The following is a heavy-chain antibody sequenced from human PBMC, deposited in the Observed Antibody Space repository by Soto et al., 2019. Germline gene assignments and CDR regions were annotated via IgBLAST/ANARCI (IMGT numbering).Heavy chain of an antibody. D-gene: IGHD2-8*01. V-gene: IGHV1-18*01. CDR3: ARDRLGVSVTGGGFDS. Sequence: QVPLVQSGGEVKKPGASVKVSCKASGYTFSNFGLSWVRQAPGQGLELMGWISPYNGNTNYAQKLQGRLTMTTDTSKSKAYMELRSLRSDETAVYYCARDRLGVSVTGGGFDSWGQGTLVTVSS. J-gene: IGHJ4*02. CDR2: ISPYNGNT. CDR1: GYTFSNFG.